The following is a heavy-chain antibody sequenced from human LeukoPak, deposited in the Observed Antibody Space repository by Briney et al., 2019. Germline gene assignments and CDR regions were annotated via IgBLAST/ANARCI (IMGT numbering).Heavy chain of an antibody. CDR1: GFAFSSQA. CDR2: ISDSGSLT. Sequence: GGSLRLSCAASGFAFSSQAMGWVRLAPGKGMEWDSVISDSGSLTYYADSVKGRFTISRDNSKNTLFLRMKSLRGEDTAVYYCAKDARRTSGWYFFDYWGQGSLVTVSS. D-gene: IGHD6-19*01. J-gene: IGHJ4*02. CDR3: AKDARRTSGWYFFDY. V-gene: IGHV3-23*01.